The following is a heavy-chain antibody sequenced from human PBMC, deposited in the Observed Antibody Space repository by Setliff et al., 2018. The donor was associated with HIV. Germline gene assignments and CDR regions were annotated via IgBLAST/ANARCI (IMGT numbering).Heavy chain of an antibody. CDR2: IHTSGDT. Sequence: SETLSLTCSVSGGSISSRSYYWSWIRQPAGKGLEWIGHIHTSGDTDYSPSLNSRVTISIDTSKKQFSLKLSSVTAADTAMYYCAGREGYYDILTGPAFDAFDIWGQGTMVTVSS. CDR1: GGSISSRSYY. D-gene: IGHD3-9*01. CDR3: AGREGYYDILTGPAFDAFDI. J-gene: IGHJ3*02. V-gene: IGHV4-61*09.